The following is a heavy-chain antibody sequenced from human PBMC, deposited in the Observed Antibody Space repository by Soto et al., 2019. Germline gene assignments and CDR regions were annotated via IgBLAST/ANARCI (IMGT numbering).Heavy chain of an antibody. V-gene: IGHV4-39*01. D-gene: IGHD3-10*01. CDR2: IYYSGST. Sequence: SETLSLTCTVSSGSISSSSYYWGWIRQPPGKGLEWIGSIYYSGSTYYNPSLKSRVTISVDTSKNQFSLKLSSVTAADTAVYYCARWVRGVISNWFDPWGQGTLVTVSS. CDR3: ARWVRGVISNWFDP. J-gene: IGHJ5*02. CDR1: SGSISSSSYY.